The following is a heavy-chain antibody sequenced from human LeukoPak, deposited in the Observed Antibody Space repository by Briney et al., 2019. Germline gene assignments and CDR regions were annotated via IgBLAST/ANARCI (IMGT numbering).Heavy chain of an antibody. Sequence: SETLSLACSVSGGSVSSANYYWSWIRQPPGKGLEWMGYIYYSGSTNYNPSLKSRVTISVDTSKNQFSLKLSSVTAADTAVYYCASGGSYNDWFDPWGQGTLVTVSS. CDR1: GGSVSSANYY. J-gene: IGHJ5*02. CDR2: IYYSGST. CDR3: ASGGSYNDWFDP. D-gene: IGHD1-26*01. V-gene: IGHV4-61*01.